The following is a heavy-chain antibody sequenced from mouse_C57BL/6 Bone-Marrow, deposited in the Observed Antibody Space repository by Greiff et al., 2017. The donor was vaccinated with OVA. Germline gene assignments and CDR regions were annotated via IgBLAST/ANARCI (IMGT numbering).Heavy chain of an antibody. CDR3: ARFYYDYDGGYFDV. D-gene: IGHD2-4*01. CDR2: LSYSGST. V-gene: IGHV3-8*01. CDR1: GYSITSDY. J-gene: IGHJ1*03. Sequence: EVKLMESGPGLAKPSQSLSLTCSVTGYSITSDYWNWLRKFQGNTLEYMGYLSYSGSTFYTPSLKSRISITRDPSKNQYYLQLNSVTTEDTATYYCARFYYDYDGGYFDVWGTGTTVTVSS.